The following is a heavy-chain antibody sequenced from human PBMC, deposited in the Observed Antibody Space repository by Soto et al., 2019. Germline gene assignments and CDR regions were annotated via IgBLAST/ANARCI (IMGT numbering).Heavy chain of an antibody. CDR2: IYYSGST. CDR3: ARGDVVVVTVGIRYSYSYYRDV. J-gene: IGHJ6*03. Sequence: QVQLQESGPGLVKPSETLSLTCTVSGASINSHYWSWIRQPPGKGLEWIGYIYYSGSTNYKPSFKSRVTISIDTSKQQHSLEMGSVTAAHTAVYHCARGDVVVVTVGIRYSYSYYRDVWGKGTTVTVSS. D-gene: IGHD2-2*01. CDR1: GASINSHY. V-gene: IGHV4-59*11.